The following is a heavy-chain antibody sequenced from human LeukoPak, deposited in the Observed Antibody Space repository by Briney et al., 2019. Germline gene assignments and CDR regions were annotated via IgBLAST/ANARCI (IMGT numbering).Heavy chain of an antibody. V-gene: IGHV7-4-1*02. Sequence: ASVKVSCKASGGTFSSYAISWVRQAPGQGLEWIGWINTNTGNPTYAQGFTGRFVFSLDTSVSTAYLQISSLKAEDTAVYYCARAEVYCSGSTCFLYWGQGTLVTVSS. CDR2: INTNTGNP. CDR3: ARAEVYCSGSTCFLY. D-gene: IGHD2-15*01. J-gene: IGHJ4*02. CDR1: GGTFSSYA.